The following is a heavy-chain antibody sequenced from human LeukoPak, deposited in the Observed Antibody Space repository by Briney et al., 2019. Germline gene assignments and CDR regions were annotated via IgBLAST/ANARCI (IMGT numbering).Heavy chain of an antibody. CDR3: ARGSYTSSWYGVFDY. D-gene: IGHD6-13*01. V-gene: IGHV3-7*02. J-gene: IGHJ4*02. CDR1: GFTFSIYW. CDR2: INQDGSEK. Sequence: PGGSLRLSCAASGFTFSIYWMSWVRQAPGKGLEWVAHINQDGSEKYYVDSVKGRFTISRDNAENTLYLQMNSLRGEDTAVYYCARGSYTSSWYGVFDYWGQGTLVTVSS.